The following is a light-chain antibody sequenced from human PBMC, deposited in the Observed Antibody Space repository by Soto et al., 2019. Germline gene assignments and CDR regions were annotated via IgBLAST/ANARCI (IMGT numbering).Light chain of an antibody. CDR3: HPGSHWIP. J-gene: IGKJ5*01. CDR2: NAS. CDR1: QSVSSS. V-gene: IGKV3-11*01. Sequence: RPSQSVSSSSAWYQPKPRQAPRLLIYNASTRASGLPDRFSGSGSRTDFTLTISSLEAEDLRVYSSHPGSHWIPFGEGTR.